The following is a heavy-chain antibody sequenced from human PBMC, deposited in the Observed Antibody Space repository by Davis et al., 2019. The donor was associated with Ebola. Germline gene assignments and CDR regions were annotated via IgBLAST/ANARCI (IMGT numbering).Heavy chain of an antibody. J-gene: IGHJ6*02. V-gene: IGHV3-48*02. Sequence: LSLTCAVSGDSISSSNWWSWVRQPPGQGLEWVSYISSSSSTIYYADSVKGRFTISRDNAKNLLYLQMNSLRDEETAVYYCARLMGDDYDILPYGMDVWGQGTTVTVSS. D-gene: IGHD3-9*01. CDR2: ISSSSSTI. CDR3: ARLMGDDYDILPYGMDV. CDR1: GDSISSSN.